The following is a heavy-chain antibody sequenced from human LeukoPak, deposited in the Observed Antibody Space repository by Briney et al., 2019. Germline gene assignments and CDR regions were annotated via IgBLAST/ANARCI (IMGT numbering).Heavy chain of an antibody. D-gene: IGHD1-26*01. Sequence: SQTLSLTCTVSGGSISGSGYFWGWIRQHPGKGLEWIGYIYHSGTTYHNPSLKSRVTISVDTSKNQFSLKLSSVTAADTAVYYCARMMGATFGAFDIWGQGTMVTVSS. V-gene: IGHV4-31*03. CDR1: GGSISGSGYF. CDR2: IYHSGTT. J-gene: IGHJ3*02. CDR3: ARMMGATFGAFDI.